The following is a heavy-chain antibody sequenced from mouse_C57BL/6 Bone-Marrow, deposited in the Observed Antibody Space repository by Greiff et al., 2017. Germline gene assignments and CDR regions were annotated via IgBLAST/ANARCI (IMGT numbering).Heavy chain of an antibody. V-gene: IGHV5-9*01. CDR2: ISGGGGNT. D-gene: IGHD2-5*01. CDR3: ARHPLSNYGELDY. CDR1: GFTFSSYT. Sequence: EVQVVESGGGLVKPGGSLKLSCAASGFTFSSYTMSWVRQTPEKRLEWVATISGGGGNTYYPDSVRGRFTISRDNAKNTLYLQMSSLRSEDTALYYCARHPLSNYGELDYWGQGTTLTVSS. J-gene: IGHJ2*01.